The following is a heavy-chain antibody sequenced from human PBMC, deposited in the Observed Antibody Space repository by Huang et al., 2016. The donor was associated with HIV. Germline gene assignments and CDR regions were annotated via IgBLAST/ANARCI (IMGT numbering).Heavy chain of an antibody. D-gene: IGHD5-18*01. Sequence: EVQLVQSGVEVKKPGESLKISCKGSGFSFTSYWIGWVRQMPGTGLEWRGSIFPGNSNTFYRPAFQGQVTISADKYTRTAYLQWSSLKASDSAIYYCAIHDSNDFTFDDWGQGTLVAVSS. CDR3: AIHDSNDFTFDD. CDR1: GFSFTSYW. V-gene: IGHV5-51*03. CDR2: IFPGNSNT. J-gene: IGHJ4*02.